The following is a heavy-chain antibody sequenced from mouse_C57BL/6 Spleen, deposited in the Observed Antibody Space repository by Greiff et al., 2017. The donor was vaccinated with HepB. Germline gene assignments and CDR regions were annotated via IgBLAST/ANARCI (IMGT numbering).Heavy chain of an antibody. CDR3: ARRGGTFYAMDY. Sequence: QVQLQQPGAELVMPGASVKLSCKASGYTFTSYWMHWVKQRPGQGLEWIGEIDPSDSYTNYNQKFTGKSTLTVDKSSSTAYMQLSSLTSEDSAVYYCARRGGTFYAMDYWGQGTSVTVSS. CDR1: GYTFTSYW. V-gene: IGHV1-69*01. CDR2: IDPSDSYT. J-gene: IGHJ4*01. D-gene: IGHD5-1*01.